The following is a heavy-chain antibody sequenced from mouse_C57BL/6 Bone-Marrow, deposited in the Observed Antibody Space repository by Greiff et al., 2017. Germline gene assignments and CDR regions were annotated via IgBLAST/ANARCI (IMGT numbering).Heavy chain of an antibody. J-gene: IGHJ4*01. CDR2: IYPRSGNT. D-gene: IGHD1-1*01. V-gene: IGHV1-81*01. CDR1: GYTFTSYG. Sequence: LQESGAELARPGASVKLSCKASGYTFTSYGISWVKQRTGQGLEWIGEIYPRSGNTYYNEKFKGKATLTADKSSSTAYMELRSLTSEDSAVYFCATGSSYCYYAMDYWGQGTSVTVSS. CDR3: ATGSSYCYYAMDY.